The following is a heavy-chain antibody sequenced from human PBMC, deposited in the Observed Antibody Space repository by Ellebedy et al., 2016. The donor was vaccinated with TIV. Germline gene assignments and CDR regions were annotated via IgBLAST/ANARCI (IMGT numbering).Heavy chain of an antibody. CDR3: ATDGSYGDYRSPAHAFEF. D-gene: IGHD4-17*01. J-gene: IGHJ3*01. Sequence: GGSLRLSCAASGFIFRNYWMSWVRQAPGQGLEWLANINQDGSEKYYVDSVKGRFTISRDNAKNSLYLQMNSLGADDSAVYYCATDGSYGDYRSPAHAFEFWGQGTMVTVSS. V-gene: IGHV3-7*01. CDR1: GFIFRNYW. CDR2: INQDGSEK.